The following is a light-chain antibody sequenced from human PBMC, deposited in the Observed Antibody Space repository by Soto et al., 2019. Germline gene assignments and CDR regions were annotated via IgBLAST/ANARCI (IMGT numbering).Light chain of an antibody. CDR1: SSDVGGYNY. CDR3: SSYAGSNNYV. CDR2: EVS. V-gene: IGLV2-8*01. J-gene: IGLJ1*01. Sequence: QSVLTQPPSASGSPGQSVTISCTGTSSDVGGYNYVSWYQQHPGKAPKLMIYEVSKRPSGVPDGFSGSKSGNTASLTVSGLQAEDEADYYCSSYAGSNNYVFGTGTKVTVL.